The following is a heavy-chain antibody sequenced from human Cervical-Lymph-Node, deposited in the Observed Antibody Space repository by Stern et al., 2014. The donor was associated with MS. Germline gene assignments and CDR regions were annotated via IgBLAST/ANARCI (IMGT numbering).Heavy chain of an antibody. Sequence: QVQLVQSGAEMKKPGASVKVSCKASGNTFTRYGLHWVRQAPGQRLLCMVWTHGANGKTQYSQKFQGRVTITTDTSARTAYMELSSLSSEDSAVYYCARGNYDILTGSYSAFFDPWGQGTQVIVSS. CDR2: THGANGKT. V-gene: IGHV1-3*01. J-gene: IGHJ5*02. CDR1: GNTFTRYG. CDR3: ARGNYDILTGSYSAFFDP. D-gene: IGHD3-9*01.